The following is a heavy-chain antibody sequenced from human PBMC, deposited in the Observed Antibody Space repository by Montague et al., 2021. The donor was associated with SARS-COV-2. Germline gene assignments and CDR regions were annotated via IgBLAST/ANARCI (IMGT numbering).Heavy chain of an antibody. CDR3: ASGEFFYSGWGNYYRSALDD. J-gene: IGHJ6*02. CDR1: GAPFSGYY. Sequence: SETLSLTCHVYGAPFSGYYWSWIRQSSGKGLEWIGEVIHSGTTNYKPSLKCRVTMSIDSSNDRFSLRLTSLTAADTGVYYCASGEFFYSGWGNYYRSALDDWGQGTPVTVSS. CDR2: VIHSGTT. V-gene: IGHV4-34*12. D-gene: IGHD3-10*01.